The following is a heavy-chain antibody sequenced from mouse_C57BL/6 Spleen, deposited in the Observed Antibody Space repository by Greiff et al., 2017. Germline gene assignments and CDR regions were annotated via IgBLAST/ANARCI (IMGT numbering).Heavy chain of an antibody. V-gene: IGHV1-15*01. J-gene: IGHJ2*01. CDR3: TRDTTVVDY. D-gene: IGHD1-1*01. CDR2: IDPETGGT. Sequence: VQLQESGAELVRPGASVTLSCKASGYTFTDYEMHWVKQTPVHGLEWIGAIDPETGGTAYNQKFKGKAILTADKSSSTAYMELRSLTSEDSAVXYCTRDTTVVDYWGQGTTLTVSS. CDR1: GYTFTDYE.